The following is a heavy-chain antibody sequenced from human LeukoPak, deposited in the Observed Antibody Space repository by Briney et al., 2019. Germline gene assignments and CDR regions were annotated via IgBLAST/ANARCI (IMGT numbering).Heavy chain of an antibody. V-gene: IGHV5-51*01. J-gene: IGHJ6*02. Sequence: GESLKISCKGSGYSFNTNWIGWVRQMPGKGLEWMGIIYPADSDTRYSPSFQGQVTISADKSTSTAYLQWSSLKASDIAIYYCARGGRTSYGMDVWGQGTTVTVSS. CDR2: IYPADSDT. CDR3: ARGGRTSYGMDV. CDR1: GYSFNTNW. D-gene: IGHD1-14*01.